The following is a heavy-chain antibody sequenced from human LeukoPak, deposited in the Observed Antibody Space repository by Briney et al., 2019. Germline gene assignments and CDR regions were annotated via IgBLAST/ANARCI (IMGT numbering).Heavy chain of an antibody. D-gene: IGHD4-17*01. CDR3: AREVDYGDRVFDN. V-gene: IGHV4-59*01. CDR1: DDSITMYY. Sequence: PSETLSLTCSVSDDSITMYYWTWIRQPPGKGLEWIGYVDHTGSTNFNPSLNGRVSISRDTTKNLFSLRLRSVTAADTAVYFCAREVDYGDRVFDNWGQGTLVTVSS. J-gene: IGHJ4*02. CDR2: VDHTGST.